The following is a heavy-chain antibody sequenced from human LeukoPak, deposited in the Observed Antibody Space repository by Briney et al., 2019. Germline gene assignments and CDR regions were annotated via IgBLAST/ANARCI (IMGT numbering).Heavy chain of an antibody. CDR2: INPNSGGT. CDR1: GYTFTGYY. CDR3: ARDKGTWIQLRLLDY. D-gene: IGHD5-18*01. Sequence: ASVKVSCKASGYTFTGYYMHWVRQAPGQGLEWMGWINPNSGGTNYAQKFQGRVTMTRDTSISTAYMELSRLRSDDTAVYYCARDKGTWIQLRLLDYWGQGTLVTVSS. V-gene: IGHV1-2*02. J-gene: IGHJ4*02.